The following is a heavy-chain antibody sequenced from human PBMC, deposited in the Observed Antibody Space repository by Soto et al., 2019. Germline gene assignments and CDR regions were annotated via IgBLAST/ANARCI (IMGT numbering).Heavy chain of an antibody. Sequence: EVQLVESGGGLVKPGGSLRLSCAASGFTFSSYSMNWVRQAPGKGLEWVSSISSSSSYIYYADSVKGRFTISRDSAKNSLYLQMNSLRAEDTAVYYCARWSSSWSDFDYWGQGTLVTVSS. J-gene: IGHJ4*02. D-gene: IGHD6-13*01. CDR1: GFTFSSYS. CDR2: ISSSSSYI. V-gene: IGHV3-21*01. CDR3: ARWSSSWSDFDY.